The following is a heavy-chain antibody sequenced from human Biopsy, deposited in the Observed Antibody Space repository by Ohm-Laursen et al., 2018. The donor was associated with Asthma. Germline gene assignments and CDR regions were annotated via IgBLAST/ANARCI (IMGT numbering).Heavy chain of an antibody. CDR3: ARAAITGIRGWFDP. CDR1: GFTVTTNS. Sequence: LRLSCTASGFTVTTNSISWVRQPPGKGLEWIGEIDQSGYTNYNPSLKSRVTISADTSKNQFHLNLSSVTAADTAVYFCARAAITGIRGWFDPWGQGTQVTVSS. V-gene: IGHV4-34*01. CDR2: IDQSGYT. J-gene: IGHJ5*02. D-gene: IGHD1-20*01.